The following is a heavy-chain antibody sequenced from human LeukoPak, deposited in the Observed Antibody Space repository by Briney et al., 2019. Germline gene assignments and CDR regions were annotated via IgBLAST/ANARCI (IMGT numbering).Heavy chain of an antibody. Sequence: ASVKVSCKASGYTLTSYLISWVRQAPGQGLEWMGWISAHNGNTNYAQKLQGRVTMTTDTSTSTAYMELSSLRSEDTAVYYCARAYGSGSYSVPYYYYYYMDVWGKGTTVTVSS. CDR3: ARAYGSGSYSVPYYYYYYMDV. CDR2: ISAHNGNT. CDR1: GYTLTSYL. D-gene: IGHD3-10*01. V-gene: IGHV1-18*01. J-gene: IGHJ6*03.